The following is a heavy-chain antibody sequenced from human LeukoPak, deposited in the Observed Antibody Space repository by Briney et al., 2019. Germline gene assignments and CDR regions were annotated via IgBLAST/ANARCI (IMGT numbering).Heavy chain of an antibody. V-gene: IGHV3-23*01. CDR3: AKDAQGGGFDP. J-gene: IGHJ5*02. CDR1: GFTFSSFA. Sequence: GGSLRLSCAASGFTFSSFAMIWVRQPPGKGLEWVSSIFPTSREIHYADSVRGRFTISRDNSKSTLSLQMNSLRAEDTALYYCAKDAQGGGFDPWGQGTLVTVSS. CDR2: IFPTSREI.